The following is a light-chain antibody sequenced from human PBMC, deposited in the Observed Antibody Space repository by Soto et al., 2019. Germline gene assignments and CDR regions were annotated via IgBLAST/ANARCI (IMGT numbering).Light chain of an antibody. Sequence: QSALTQPASVSGSPGQSITISCNGTSSDVGGYNYVSWYQQHPGKAPKLMIFEVTNRPSGISNRFSGPRSGNTASLTISDLQAEDEAEYYCNSYTGSITFVFGTGTKLTVL. CDR2: EVT. CDR3: NSYTGSITFV. V-gene: IGLV2-14*03. CDR1: SSDVGGYNY. J-gene: IGLJ1*01.